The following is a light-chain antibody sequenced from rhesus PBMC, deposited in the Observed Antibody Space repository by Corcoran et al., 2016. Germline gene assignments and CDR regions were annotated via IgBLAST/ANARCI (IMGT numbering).Light chain of an antibody. J-gene: IGKJ4*01. CDR3: QQDYSWPLT. CDR1: QSVSRS. Sequence: EIVMTQSPATLSLSPGDRATLSCRASQSVSRSLAWYQQKLGQAPRLLIYGASSRSTGIPDRLSGHGSGTEFTLTISSLRPEDVGVYDCQQDYSWPLTFGGGTKVGLK. CDR2: GAS. V-gene: IGKV3-42*01.